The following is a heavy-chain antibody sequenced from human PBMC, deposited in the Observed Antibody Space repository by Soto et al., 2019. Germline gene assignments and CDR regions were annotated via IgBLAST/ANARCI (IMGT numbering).Heavy chain of an antibody. CDR1: GFTFRGYA. V-gene: IGHV3-23*01. Sequence: PGGSLRLSCAAAGFTFRGYAMSWVRQAPGKGLEWVSAISGSGGSTYYADSVKGRFTISRDNSKNTLYLQMNSLRAEDTAVYYCAKDTYGDYDAFDIWGQGTMVTVSS. J-gene: IGHJ3*02. CDR2: ISGSGGST. CDR3: AKDTYGDYDAFDI. D-gene: IGHD4-17*01.